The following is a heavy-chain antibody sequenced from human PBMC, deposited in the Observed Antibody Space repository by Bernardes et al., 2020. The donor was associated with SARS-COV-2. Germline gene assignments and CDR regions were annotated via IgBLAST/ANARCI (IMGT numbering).Heavy chain of an antibody. D-gene: IGHD3-3*01. CDR2: IYYSGST. CDR1: GGSVSSGSYY. V-gene: IGHV4-61*01. Sequence: SEPLSLTCTVSGGSVSSGSYYCSLLLQPPGKGLEWIGYIYYSGSTNYNPSLKSRVTISVDTSKNQFSLKLSSVTAADTAVYYRAREGMGITIFGVGNYFDYWGQGTLVTVSS. J-gene: IGHJ4*02. CDR3: AREGMGITIFGVGNYFDY.